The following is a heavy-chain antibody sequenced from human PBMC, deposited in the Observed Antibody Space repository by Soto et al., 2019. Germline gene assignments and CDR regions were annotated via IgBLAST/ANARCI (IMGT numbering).Heavy chain of an antibody. CDR2: ISYDGSNK. Sequence: QPGGSLRLSCAASGFPFSSYAMHWVRQAPGKGLEWVAVISYDGSNKYYADSVKGRFTISRDNSKNTLYLQMNSLRAEDTAVYYCARDCSGGNEFDYWGQGTLVTVSS. CDR3: ARDCSGGNEFDY. CDR1: GFPFSSYA. J-gene: IGHJ4*02. D-gene: IGHD2-15*01. V-gene: IGHV3-30-3*01.